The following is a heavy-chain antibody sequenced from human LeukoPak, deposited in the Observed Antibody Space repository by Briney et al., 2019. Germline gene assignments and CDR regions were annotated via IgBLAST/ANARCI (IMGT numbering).Heavy chain of an antibody. V-gene: IGHV3-7*01. D-gene: IGHD3-9*01. Sequence: GGSLRLSCAASGFTFSRYWMSWVRQAPGKGLEWVANIKQDGSEKYYVDSVKGRFTISRDNAKNSLYLQMNSLRAEDTAVYYCARQQKLRYFDWLLSGGGYFDYWGQGTLVTVSS. CDR1: GFTFSRYW. CDR2: IKQDGSEK. J-gene: IGHJ4*02. CDR3: ARQQKLRYFDWLLSGGGYFDY.